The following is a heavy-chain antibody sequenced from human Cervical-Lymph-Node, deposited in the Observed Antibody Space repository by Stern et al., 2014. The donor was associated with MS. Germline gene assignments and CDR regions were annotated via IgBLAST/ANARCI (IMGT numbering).Heavy chain of an antibody. J-gene: IGHJ3*02. D-gene: IGHD2-15*01. V-gene: IGHV1-18*01. CDR1: GYTFTSYG. Sequence: QVQLVQSGAEVKKPGASVKVSCKASGYTFTSYGISWVRQAPGQGLEWMGWISAYNCNPNYAQKLQGRDTTTPDTYTSTAYMELRSLRSADTAGYYCARGLLGSENAFDIRGQGTMVTVSS. CDR2: ISAYNCNP. CDR3: ARGLLGSENAFDI.